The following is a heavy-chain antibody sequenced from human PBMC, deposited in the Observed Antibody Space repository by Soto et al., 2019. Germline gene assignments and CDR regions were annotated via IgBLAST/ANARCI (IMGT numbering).Heavy chain of an antibody. CDR2: IGRAGDT. D-gene: IGHD6-13*01. V-gene: IGHV3-13*01. CDR1: GFTFSNYD. Sequence: GGSLRLSCVASGFTFSNYDMHWVRQAPGKGLEWVSAIGRAGDTHYPGSVKGRFTISRENAKNSLFLQMNSLRAEDTAVYYCAREKDTTNWYPSISTAVDLWCQGTMVTVSS. J-gene: IGHJ3*01. CDR3: AREKDTTNWYPSISTAVDL.